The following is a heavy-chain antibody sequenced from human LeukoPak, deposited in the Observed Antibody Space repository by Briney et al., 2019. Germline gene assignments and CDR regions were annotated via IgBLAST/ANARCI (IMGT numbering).Heavy chain of an antibody. J-gene: IGHJ3*02. D-gene: IGHD3-10*01. CDR1: GFTFSSYC. CDR2: IWYDGSNK. V-gene: IGHV3-33*01. Sequence: GRSLRLSCAASGFTFSSYCMHWVRQAPGKGLEWVAVIWYDGSNKYYADSVKRRFTISGDNSKNTLYLQMNSLRAEDTAVYYCAAWNYYGSGSYIRSGAFDIWGQGTMVTVSS. CDR3: AAWNYYGSGSYIRSGAFDI.